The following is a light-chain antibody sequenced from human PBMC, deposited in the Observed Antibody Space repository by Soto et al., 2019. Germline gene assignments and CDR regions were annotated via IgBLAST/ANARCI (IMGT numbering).Light chain of an antibody. CDR2: GNS. CDR3: QSYDSSLSAV. V-gene: IGLV1-40*01. CDR1: SSNIGAGYD. Sequence: QSVLTQPPSVSGAPGQRVTISCTGSSSNIGAGYDVHWYQQIPGTAPKLLIYGNSNRPSGVPDRFSGSKSGTSAALAITGLEAEDEADYDCQSYDSSLSAVFGGGTQLTVL. J-gene: IGLJ7*01.